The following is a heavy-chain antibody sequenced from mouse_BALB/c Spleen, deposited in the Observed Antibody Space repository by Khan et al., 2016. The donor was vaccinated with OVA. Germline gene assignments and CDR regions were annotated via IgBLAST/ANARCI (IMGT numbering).Heavy chain of an antibody. D-gene: IGHD1-1*01. V-gene: IGHV3-5*02. CDR2: IYYSGTI. CDR3: ARDYGSLYWYFDV. CDR1: GISITTGNYR. Sequence: EVQLVESGPGLVKPSQTVSLTCTVTGISITTGNYRWSWIRPFPGNKLEWIGNIYYSGTITYNPSPTSRTTITRDTSKSPFLLEMNSLTAEDTATYFCARDYGSLYWYFDVWDAGTTVTVSS. J-gene: IGHJ1*01.